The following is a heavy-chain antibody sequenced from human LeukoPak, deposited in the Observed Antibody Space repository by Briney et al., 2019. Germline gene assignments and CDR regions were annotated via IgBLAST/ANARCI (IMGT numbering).Heavy chain of an antibody. CDR1: GGSISSYY. V-gene: IGHV4-59*08. CDR2: IYYSGST. CDR3: ARANMVRGVIIKPLDY. Sequence: SETLSLTCTVSGGSISSYYWSWIRQPPGKGLEWIGYIYYSGSTNYNPSLKSRVTISVDTSKNQFSLKLSSVTAADTAVYYCARANMVRGVIIKPLDYWGQGTLVTVSS. J-gene: IGHJ4*02. D-gene: IGHD3-10*01.